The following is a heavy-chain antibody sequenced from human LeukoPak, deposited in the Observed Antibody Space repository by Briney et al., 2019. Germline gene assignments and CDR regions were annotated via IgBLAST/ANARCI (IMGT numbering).Heavy chain of an antibody. CDR3: VGVVAATHYGMDV. V-gene: IGHV3-11*01. Sequence: GGSLRLSCAASGFNFSDFYMNWIRQAPGKGLEWVSFISSSGTTIYYADSVKGRFTISRDNAKNSLYLQMNSLRAEDTALYYCVGVVAATHYGMDVWGQGTTVTVSS. CDR2: ISSSGTTI. D-gene: IGHD2-15*01. CDR1: GFNFSDFY. J-gene: IGHJ6*02.